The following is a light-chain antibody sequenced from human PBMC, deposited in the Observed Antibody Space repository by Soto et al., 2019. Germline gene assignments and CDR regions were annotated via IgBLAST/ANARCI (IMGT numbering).Light chain of an antibody. J-gene: IGKJ2*01. CDR1: QKVCRN. CDR3: QQYNNWPPMST. Sequence: EIVMTQSPDTLSGSPGERATLSCRASQKVCRNVAWYQQRPGQAPRLLIPGTSTRAADLPARFSGSVSGTEFTLTIHSLQPEDFVIYYCQQYNNWPPMSTFGQGTKLE. CDR2: GTS. V-gene: IGKV3-15*01.